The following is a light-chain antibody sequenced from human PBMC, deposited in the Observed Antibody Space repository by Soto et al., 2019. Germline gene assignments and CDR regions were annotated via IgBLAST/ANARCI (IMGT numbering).Light chain of an antibody. CDR1: SSNIGNNA. V-gene: IGLV1-36*01. Sequence: QSVLTQPPSVSGAPRQRVTISCSGSSSNIGNNAVNWYQQLPGKAPKLLIYYDDVVASGVADRFSGSKSGTSASLAISGLRSEDEADYFCDVWDESLNGHVVFGGGTKLTVL. J-gene: IGLJ2*01. CDR3: DVWDESLNGHVV. CDR2: YDD.